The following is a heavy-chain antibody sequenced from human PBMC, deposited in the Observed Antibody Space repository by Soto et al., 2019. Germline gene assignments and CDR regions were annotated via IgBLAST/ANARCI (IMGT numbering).Heavy chain of an antibody. CDR2: IYPGDSDT. D-gene: IGHD2-2*02. J-gene: IGHJ6*02. CDR1: GYSFTSYW. CDR3: ARRVGYCSSTSCYTLYGMDV. V-gene: IGHV5-51*01. Sequence: GESLKISCKGSGYSFTSYWIGWVRQMPGKGLEWMGIIYPGDSDTRYSPSFQGQVTISADKSISTAYLQWSSLKASDTAMYYCARRVGYCSSTSCYTLYGMDVWGQGTTVTVSS.